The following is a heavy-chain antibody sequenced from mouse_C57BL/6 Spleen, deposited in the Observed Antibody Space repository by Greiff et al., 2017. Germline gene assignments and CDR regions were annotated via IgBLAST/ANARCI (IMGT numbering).Heavy chain of an antibody. Sequence: QVQLKQSGAELVRPGASVTLSCKASGYTFTDYEMHWVKQTPVHGLEWIGAIDPETGGTAYNQKFKGKAILTADKSSSTAYMELRSLTSEDSAVYYCTRESMVRKAWFAYWGQGTLVTVSA. J-gene: IGHJ3*01. D-gene: IGHD2-10*02. CDR3: TRESMVRKAWFAY. V-gene: IGHV1-15*01. CDR2: IDPETGGT. CDR1: GYTFTDYE.